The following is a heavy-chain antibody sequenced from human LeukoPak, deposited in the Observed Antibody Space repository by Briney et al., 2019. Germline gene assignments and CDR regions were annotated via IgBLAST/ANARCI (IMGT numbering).Heavy chain of an antibody. CDR1: VDSISSYY. CDR2: IYYSGST. J-gene: IGHJ4*02. V-gene: IGHV4-59*01. D-gene: IGHD3-9*01. Sequence: SETLSLTCSVSVDSISSYYWSWIRQPPGKGLEWIGYIYYSGSTNYNPSLKSRVTISVKTSKNQFSLKLRSVTAADTAVYYCARVTGYTIEDYFDYWGQGTLVTVSS. CDR3: ARVTGYTIEDYFDY.